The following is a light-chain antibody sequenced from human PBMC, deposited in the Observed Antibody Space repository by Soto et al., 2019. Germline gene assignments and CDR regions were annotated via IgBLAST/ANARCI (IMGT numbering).Light chain of an antibody. CDR1: QSVSSN. V-gene: IGKV3-20*01. Sequence: EIVLTQSPGTLSLSPGERATLSCRASQSVSSNLAWYQQKPGQAPRLLIFGASIRATGIPDRFSGSGSGTDFTLTIRRLEPEDCAVYYCQQYGSSHTFGQGTRLEIK. CDR2: GAS. CDR3: QQYGSSHT. J-gene: IGKJ5*01.